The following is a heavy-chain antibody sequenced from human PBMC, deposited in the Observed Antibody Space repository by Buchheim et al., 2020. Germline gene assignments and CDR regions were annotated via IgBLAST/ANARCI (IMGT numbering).Heavy chain of an antibody. CDR3: AKSLRFYGMDG. J-gene: IGHJ6*02. CDR2: ISYDGSNK. Sequence: QVQLVESGGGVVQPGRSLRLSCAASGFTFSSYGMHWVRQAPGKGLEWVAVISYDGSNKYYADSVKGRFTISRDNSKNTLYLQMNSLRAEDTAVYYCAKSLRFYGMDGWGQGTT. CDR1: GFTFSSYG. V-gene: IGHV3-30*18.